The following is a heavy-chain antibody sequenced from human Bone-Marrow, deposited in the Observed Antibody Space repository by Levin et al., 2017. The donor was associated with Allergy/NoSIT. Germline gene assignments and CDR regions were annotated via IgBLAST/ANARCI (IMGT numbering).Heavy chain of an antibody. Sequence: GESLKISCAASGFAFSSYSMNWVRQAPGKGLEWVASVSGRSDYIYYADSVKGRFTISRDTAKNSLYLQMNSLRGEDTAVYYYARGLNFWSPYIFAFDVWGQGIMVSVSS. J-gene: IGHJ3*01. D-gene: IGHD3-3*01. CDR2: VSGRSDYI. V-gene: IGHV3-21*01. CDR3: ARGLNFWSPYIFAFDV. CDR1: GFAFSSYS.